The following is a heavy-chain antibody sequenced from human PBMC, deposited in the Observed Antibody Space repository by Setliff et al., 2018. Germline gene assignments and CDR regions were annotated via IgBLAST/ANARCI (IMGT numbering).Heavy chain of an antibody. CDR3: AKDPNGDYVGAFDS. V-gene: IGHV3-23*01. J-gene: IGHJ5*01. D-gene: IGHD4-17*01. CDR1: GLTFSSYA. Sequence: PGGSLRLSCVASGLTFSSYAMTWVRQAPGKGLEWLSAIRGSGGSTLYADSVKGRFTISRDNSHNTLYLQMNSLRVEDTAVYYCAKDPNGDYVGAFDSWGHGTLVTVSS. CDR2: IRGSGGST.